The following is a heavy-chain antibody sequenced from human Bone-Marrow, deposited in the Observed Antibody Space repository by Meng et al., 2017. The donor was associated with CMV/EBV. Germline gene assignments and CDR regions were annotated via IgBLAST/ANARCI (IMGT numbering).Heavy chain of an antibody. CDR1: GYTFTGYY. D-gene: IGHD3-10*01. J-gene: IGHJ4*02. Sequence: QGQWGQLGAGVKKPGASVKVSCKASGYTFTGYYMHWVRQAPAQGLEWMGWINPNSGGTNYAQKFQGRVTMTRDTSISTAYMELSRLRSDDTAVYYCSYGSGSYYPFDYWGQGTLVTVSS. CDR2: INPNSGGT. CDR3: SYGSGSYYPFDY. V-gene: IGHV1-2*02.